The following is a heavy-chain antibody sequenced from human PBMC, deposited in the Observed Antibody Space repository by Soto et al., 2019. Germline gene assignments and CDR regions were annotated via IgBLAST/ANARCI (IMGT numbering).Heavy chain of an antibody. D-gene: IGHD3-10*01. Sequence: PGGSLRLSCAASGFTFSDYYMSWIRQTPGKGLEWVSYITSGSSYINYADSVKGRFILSRDNARNSLFLQMKTLRPEDTAVYYCAREVLPADFYGTRGIDLWGQGTLVTVSS. CDR2: ITSGSSYI. J-gene: IGHJ5*02. V-gene: IGHV3-11*05. CDR1: GFTFSDYY. CDR3: AREVLPADFYGTRGIDL.